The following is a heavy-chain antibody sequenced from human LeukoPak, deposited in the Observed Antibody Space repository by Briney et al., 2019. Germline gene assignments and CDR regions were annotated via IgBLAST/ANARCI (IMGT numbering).Heavy chain of an antibody. D-gene: IGHD1-26*01. CDR1: GYTFTGYY. CDR3: ARALWDYWYFDL. CDR2: INPNSGGT. J-gene: IGHJ2*01. V-gene: IGHV1-2*04. Sequence: ASVKVSCKASGYTFTGYYMHWVRQAPGQGLEWMGWINPNSGGTNYAQKFQGWVTMTRDTSISTAYMELSRLRSDDTVVYYCARALWDYWYFDLWGRGTLVTVSS.